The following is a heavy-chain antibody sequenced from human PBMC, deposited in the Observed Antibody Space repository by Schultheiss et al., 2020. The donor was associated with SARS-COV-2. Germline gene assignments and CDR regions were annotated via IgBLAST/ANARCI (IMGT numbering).Heavy chain of an antibody. Sequence: ASVKVSCKASGYTFTGYYMRWVRQAPGQGLEWMGWINPNSGGTNYAQKFQGRVTMTRDTSISTAYMELSRLRSDDTAVYYCARVRGLYYYGSGSYRDYYYYYGMDVWGQGTTVTVSS. CDR3: ARVRGLYYYGSGSYRDYYYYYGMDV. CDR1: GYTFTGYY. CDR2: INPNSGGT. V-gene: IGHV1-2*02. D-gene: IGHD3-10*01. J-gene: IGHJ6*02.